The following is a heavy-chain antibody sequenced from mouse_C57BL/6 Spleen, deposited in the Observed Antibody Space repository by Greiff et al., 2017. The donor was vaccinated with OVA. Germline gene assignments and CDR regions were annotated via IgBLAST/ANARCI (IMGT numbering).Heavy chain of an antibody. D-gene: IGHD1-1*01. J-gene: IGHJ2*01. CDR1: GFTFSDYG. V-gene: IGHV5-17*01. CDR2: ISSGSSTI. Sequence: DVKLVESGGGLVKPGGSLKLSCAASGFTFSDYGMHWVRQAPEKGLEWVAYISSGSSTIYYADTVKGRFTISRDNAKNTLFLQMTSLRSEDTAMYYCARGYYGSSYLYFDYWGQGTTLTVSS. CDR3: ARGYYGSSYLYFDY.